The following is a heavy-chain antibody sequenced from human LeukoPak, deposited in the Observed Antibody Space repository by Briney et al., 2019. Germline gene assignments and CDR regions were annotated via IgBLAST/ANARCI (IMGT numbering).Heavy chain of an antibody. Sequence: PGGSLRLSCAASGFTFDDYAMHWVRHAPGKGLEWVSGISWNSGSIGYADSVKGRFTVSRDNAKNSLYLQMNSLRAEDTALYYCAKDLGSGYYRTFDYWGQGTLVTVSS. J-gene: IGHJ4*02. CDR1: GFTFDDYA. V-gene: IGHV3-9*01. D-gene: IGHD3-22*01. CDR2: ISWNSGSI. CDR3: AKDLGSGYYRTFDY.